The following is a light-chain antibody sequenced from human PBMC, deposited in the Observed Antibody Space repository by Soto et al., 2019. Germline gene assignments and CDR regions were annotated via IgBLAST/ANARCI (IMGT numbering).Light chain of an antibody. Sequence: EIVMTQSPATLSVSPGERATLSCRASQSLASNLAWYQQRPGQAPRLLLYGASTRATGIPSRFSGSGSGTEFTLTISSLQTEDYAVYYCQQYSNWPCTFGQVTKMKIK. J-gene: IGKJ1*01. CDR2: GAS. CDR3: QQYSNWPCT. CDR1: QSLASN. V-gene: IGKV3-15*01.